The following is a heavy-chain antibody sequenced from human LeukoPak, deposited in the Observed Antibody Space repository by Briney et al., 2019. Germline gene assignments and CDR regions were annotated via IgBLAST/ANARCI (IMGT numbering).Heavy chain of an antibody. CDR1: GYTFTSYY. V-gene: IGHV1-46*01. D-gene: IGHD2-2*01. CDR3: ARGVVVPVAKASPRRSSSWYS. J-gene: IGHJ5*02. Sequence: ASVKVSCKASGYTFTSYYMLWVRQAPGQGLEWMGIINPSGGSASYAQKFQGRVTMTRDTSTSTVYMELSSLRSEDTAVYYCARGVVVPVAKASPRRSSSWYSWGQGTLVTVSS. CDR2: INPSGGSA.